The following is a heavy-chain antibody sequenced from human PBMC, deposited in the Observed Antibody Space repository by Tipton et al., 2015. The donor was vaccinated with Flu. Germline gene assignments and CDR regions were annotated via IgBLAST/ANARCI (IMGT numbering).Heavy chain of an antibody. CDR3: ARREGSSGWFGMDV. V-gene: IGHV4-61*08. D-gene: IGHD6-19*01. CDR1: SGSVSSGGYS. J-gene: IGHJ6*02. Sequence: TLSLTCTVSSGSVSSGGYSWSWIRQPPGKGLEWIGYIYYSGNTNYNPSLKSRVTISVDTAKNQFSLKLSSVTAADTAVYYCARREGSSGWFGMDVWGQGTTVTVSS. CDR2: IYYSGNT.